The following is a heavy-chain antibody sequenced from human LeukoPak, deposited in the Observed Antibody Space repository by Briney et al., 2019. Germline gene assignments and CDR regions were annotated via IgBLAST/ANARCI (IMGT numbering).Heavy chain of an antibody. J-gene: IGHJ3*02. D-gene: IGHD5-18*01. Sequence: SQTLSLTYAISGDSVSINSAALNWVRQSPTRGLEWLGRTCYRSKWYNDYAVSLKSRITINPDTSKNQFSLQLNSVTPEDTAVYYCARAMVISGAFDIWGQGTMVTVSS. V-gene: IGHV6-1*01. CDR2: TCYRSKWYN. CDR3: ARAMVISGAFDI. CDR1: GDSVSINSAA.